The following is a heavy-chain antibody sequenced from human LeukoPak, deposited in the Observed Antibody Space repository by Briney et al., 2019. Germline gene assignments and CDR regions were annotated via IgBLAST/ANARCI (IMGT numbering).Heavy chain of an antibody. CDR3: ARGIAVAGRNWFDP. V-gene: IGHV3-21*01. D-gene: IGHD6-19*01. CDR2: ISSSSSYR. Sequence: PGGSLRLSCAASGFTLSSYSMNWVRQAPGKGLEWVSSISSSSSYRYYADSVKGRFTISRDNAKNSLYLQMNSLRAEDTAVYYCARGIAVAGRNWFDPWGQGTLVTVSS. J-gene: IGHJ5*02. CDR1: GFTLSSYS.